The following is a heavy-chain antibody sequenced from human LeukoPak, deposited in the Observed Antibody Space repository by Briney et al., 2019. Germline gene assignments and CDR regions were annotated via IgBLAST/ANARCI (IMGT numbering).Heavy chain of an antibody. CDR1: GGSISSYY. J-gene: IGHJ6*03. CDR2: VNHSGST. Sequence: SETLSLTCTVSGGSISSYYWSWIRQPPGRGLELIGEVNHSGSTNYNPSLKSRVTISVDTSKNQFSLKLSSVTAADTAVYYCARGWYYYYYMDVWGKGTTVTISS. CDR3: ARGWYYYYYMDV. V-gene: IGHV4-34*01.